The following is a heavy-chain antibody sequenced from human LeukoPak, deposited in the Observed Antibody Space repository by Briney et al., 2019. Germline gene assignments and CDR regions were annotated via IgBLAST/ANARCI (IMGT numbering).Heavy chain of an antibody. V-gene: IGHV4-59*01. CDR1: GGSISSYY. CDR2: IYYSGST. D-gene: IGHD3-9*01. Sequence: PSETLSLTGTVSGGSISSYYWSWTRQPPGKELEGMGYIYYSGSTNYNPPLTRRASISVDTPNNQFSLQLRAVTAADTAVYYCARAWVPYYDILTGYSTVNWFDPCGQGALATVSS. CDR3: ARAWVPYYDILTGYSTVNWFDP. J-gene: IGHJ5*02.